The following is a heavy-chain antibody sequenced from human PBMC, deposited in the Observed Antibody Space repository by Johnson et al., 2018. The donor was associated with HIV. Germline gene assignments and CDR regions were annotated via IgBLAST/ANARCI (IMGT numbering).Heavy chain of an antibody. V-gene: IGHV3-30*18. Sequence: QVQLVESGGGVVQPGRSLRLSCAASQCTFSGHGMHWVRQAPGKGLEWVASTSFAGTKSHYASSVRGRFTISRDNSKNTLYLQMNSLRADDTALYYCAKLVGATHPLDIWGQGTMVT. CDR1: QCTFSGHG. J-gene: IGHJ3*02. CDR2: TSFAGTKS. D-gene: IGHD1-26*01. CDR3: AKLVGATHPLDI.